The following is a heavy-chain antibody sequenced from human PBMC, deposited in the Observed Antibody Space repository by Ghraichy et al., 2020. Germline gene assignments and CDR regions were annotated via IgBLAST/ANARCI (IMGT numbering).Heavy chain of an antibody. V-gene: IGHV4-39*01. J-gene: IGHJ4*02. CDR3: ARLPLRKHCSSTSCHEDLYFDY. CDR2: IYYSGST. CDR1: GGSISSSSYY. D-gene: IGHD2-2*01. Sequence: SQTLSLTCTVSGGSISSSSYYWGWIRQPPGKGLEWIGSIYYSGSTYYNPSLKSRVTISVDTSKNQFSLKLSSVTAADTAVYYCARLPLRKHCSSTSCHEDLYFDYWGQGTLVTVSS.